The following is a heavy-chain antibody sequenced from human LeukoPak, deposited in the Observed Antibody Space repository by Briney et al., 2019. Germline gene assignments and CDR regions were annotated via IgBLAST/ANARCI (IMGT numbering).Heavy chain of an antibody. CDR3: ARGWLAETTVVTPYNY. D-gene: IGHD4-23*01. Sequence: GASVKVSCKASGYTFTSNYIHWVRQAPGQGLEWMGMIYPRDGSTSYAQKFQGRVTVTRDTSTSTVHMELRSLRSEDTAVYYCARGWLAETTVVTPYNYWGQGTLVTVSS. CDR2: IYPRDGST. V-gene: IGHV1-46*01. J-gene: IGHJ4*02. CDR1: GYTFTSNY.